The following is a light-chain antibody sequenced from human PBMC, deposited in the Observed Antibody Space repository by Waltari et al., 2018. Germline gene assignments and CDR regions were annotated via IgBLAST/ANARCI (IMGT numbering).Light chain of an antibody. V-gene: IGLV2-23*02. CDR1: TSDVGSYDL. CDR3: CSYAGRGTYV. CDR2: EVF. Sequence: QSALTQPASVSGTPGQSNTISRSGTTSDVGSYDLVPWYQQHPGEAPKLLICEVFKRPPDTSSRFSGAKSGSTASLTISGLQPEDEADYYCCSYAGRGTYVFGSGTKVTVL. J-gene: IGLJ1*01.